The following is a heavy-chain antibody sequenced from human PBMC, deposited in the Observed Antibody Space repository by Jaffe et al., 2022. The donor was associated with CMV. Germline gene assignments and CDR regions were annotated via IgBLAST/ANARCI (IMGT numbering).Heavy chain of an antibody. Sequence: QVQLVESGGGVVQPGRSLRLSCAASGFTFSSYGMHWVRQAPGKGLEWVAVIWYDGSNKYYADSVKGRFTISRDNSKNTLYLQMNSLRAEDTAVYYCASTPMTTIGNDYWGQGTLVTVSS. CDR2: IWYDGSNK. CDR1: GFTFSSYG. V-gene: IGHV3-33*01. D-gene: IGHD4-4*01. J-gene: IGHJ4*02. CDR3: ASTPMTTIGNDY.